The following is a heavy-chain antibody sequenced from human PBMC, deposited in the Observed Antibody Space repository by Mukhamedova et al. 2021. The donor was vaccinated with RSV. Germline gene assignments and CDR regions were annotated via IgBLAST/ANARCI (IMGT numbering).Heavy chain of an antibody. V-gene: IGHV4-59*01. J-gene: IGHJ5*02. Sequence: RVTISVDTSKNQFSLQLSSVTAADTAVYYCARVGWFDPWGQGTLVTVSS. CDR3: ARVGWFDP.